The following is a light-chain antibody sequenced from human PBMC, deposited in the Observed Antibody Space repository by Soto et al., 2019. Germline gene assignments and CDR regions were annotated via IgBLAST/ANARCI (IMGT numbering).Light chain of an antibody. V-gene: IGKV3-11*01. CDR1: QSVDKF. CDR3: QQRKHWPPIT. J-gene: IGKJ5*01. Sequence: EFALTQSPSTLSLSPGETATLSCMASQSVDKFLAWYQQRPGQPPRLLIFDSSNRATGVPVRFSGSGSGTVFTLTIGSLEPEDSAVYYCQQRKHWPPITFGQGTRLEIK. CDR2: DSS.